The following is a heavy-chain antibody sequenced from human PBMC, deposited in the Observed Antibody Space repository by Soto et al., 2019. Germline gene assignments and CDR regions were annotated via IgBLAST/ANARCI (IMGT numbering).Heavy chain of an antibody. CDR3: ARDPLRGYYDSSGTSAEYFQH. Sequence: QVQLVESGGGVVQPGRSLRLSCAASGFTFSSYAMHWVRQAPGKGLEWVAVISYDGSNKYYADSVKGRFTISRDNSKNKLYLQMNSLRAEDTAVYYCARDPLRGYYDSSGTSAEYFQHWGQGTLVTVSS. CDR1: GFTFSSYA. CDR2: ISYDGSNK. V-gene: IGHV3-30-3*01. J-gene: IGHJ1*01. D-gene: IGHD3-22*01.